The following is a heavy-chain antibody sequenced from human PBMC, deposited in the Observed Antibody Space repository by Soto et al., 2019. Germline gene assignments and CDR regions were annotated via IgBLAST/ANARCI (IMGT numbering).Heavy chain of an antibody. CDR1: GYTFTSYA. CDR2: IKAGNGNT. J-gene: IGHJ4*02. CDR3: ARDRTYIAVAGKTHLPYYFDY. V-gene: IGHV1-3*01. D-gene: IGHD6-19*01. Sequence: QVQLVQSGAEVKKPGASVKVSCKASGYTFTSYAMHWVRQAPGQRLEWMGWIKAGNGNTKYSQKFQGRVTITRDTSASTAYMELSSLRSEDTAVYYCARDRTYIAVAGKTHLPYYFDYWGQGTLVTVSS.